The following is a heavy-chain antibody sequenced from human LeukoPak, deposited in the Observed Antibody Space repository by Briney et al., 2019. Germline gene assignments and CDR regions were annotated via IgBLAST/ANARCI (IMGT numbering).Heavy chain of an antibody. D-gene: IGHD2-2*01. CDR1: GFTFSSYA. Sequence: GGSLRLSCAASGFTFSSYAMHWVRQAPGKGLEWVSAISGSGGSTYYADSVKGRFTISRDNSKNTLYLQMNSLRADDTAVYYCAKIPAPRGYYYYMDVWGKGTTVTISS. CDR3: AKIPAPRGYYYYMDV. CDR2: ISGSGGST. J-gene: IGHJ6*03. V-gene: IGHV3-23*01.